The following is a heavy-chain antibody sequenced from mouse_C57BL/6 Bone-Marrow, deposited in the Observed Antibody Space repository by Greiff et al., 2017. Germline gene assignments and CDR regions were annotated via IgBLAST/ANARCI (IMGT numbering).Heavy chain of an antibody. CDR1: GYTFTDYY. V-gene: IGHV1-76*01. J-gene: IGHJ3*01. CDR3: ARGDYYGNPWFAY. D-gene: IGHD2-1*01. CDR2: IYPGSGNT. Sequence: QVTLKESGAELVRPGASVKLSCKASGYTFTDYYINWVKQRPGQGLEWIARIYPGSGNTYYNEKFKGKATLTAEKSSSTAYMQHSSLTSEDSAVYFCARGDYYGNPWFAYWGQGTLVTVSA.